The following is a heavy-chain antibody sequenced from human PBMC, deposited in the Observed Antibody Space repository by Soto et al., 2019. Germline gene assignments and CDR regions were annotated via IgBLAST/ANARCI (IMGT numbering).Heavy chain of an antibody. CDR3: ASSFSGYSSSWYYFDY. V-gene: IGHV3-30*03. Sequence: GGSLRLSCAASGFTFSSYGMHWVRQAPGKGLEWVAVISYDGSNKYYADSVKGRFTISRDNSKNTLYLQMNSLRAEDTAVYYCASSFSGYSSSWYYFDYWGQGTLVTVSS. CDR1: GFTFSSYG. J-gene: IGHJ4*02. CDR2: ISYDGSNK. D-gene: IGHD6-13*01.